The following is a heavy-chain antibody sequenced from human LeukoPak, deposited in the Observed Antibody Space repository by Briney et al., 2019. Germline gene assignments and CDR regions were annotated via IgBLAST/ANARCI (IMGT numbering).Heavy chain of an antibody. J-gene: IGHJ4*02. Sequence: PSETLSLTCTVSGGSISSSSYYWGWIRQPPGKGLEWIGSIYYSGSTYYNPSLKSRVTISVDTSKNQFSLKLSSVTAADTAVYYCARASRQGHPTTPQYYDFWMIDYWGQGTLVTVSS. CDR1: GGSISSSSYY. D-gene: IGHD3-3*01. CDR3: ARASRQGHPTTPQYYDFWMIDY. V-gene: IGHV4-39*01. CDR2: IYYSGST.